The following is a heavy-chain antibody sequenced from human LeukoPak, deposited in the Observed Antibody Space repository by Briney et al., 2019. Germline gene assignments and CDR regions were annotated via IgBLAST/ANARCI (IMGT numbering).Heavy chain of an antibody. V-gene: IGHV4-39*02. CDR3: ARDLLAHTDGGFDY. J-gene: IGHJ4*02. CDR1: GGSISSSDYY. Sequence: SETLSLTCTVSGGSISSSDYYWGWVRQPPGKGLEWIGSIFYSGAAHCNPSLKSRVTISVDTSNNQFSLMLSSVTAADTAVYYCARDLLAHTDGGFDYWGQGTLVTVSS. CDR2: IFYSGAA.